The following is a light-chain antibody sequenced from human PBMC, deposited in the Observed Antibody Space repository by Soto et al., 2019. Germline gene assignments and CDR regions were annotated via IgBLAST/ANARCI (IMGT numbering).Light chain of an antibody. Sequence: DIQMTQSPSSLSASVGDRVTITCRASQSISSYLNWYQQKPGKAPKLLIYAASSLQSGVPSRFSGSGSGTDFTLTISTLQREDFATYYCLQTYSSWWTFGQGTKVDIK. V-gene: IGKV1-39*01. CDR1: QSISSY. J-gene: IGKJ1*01. CDR3: LQTYSSWWT. CDR2: AAS.